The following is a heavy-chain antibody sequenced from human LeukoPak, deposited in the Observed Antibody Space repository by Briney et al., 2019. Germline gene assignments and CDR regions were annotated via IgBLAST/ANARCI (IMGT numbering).Heavy chain of an antibody. J-gene: IGHJ6*04. Sequence: GGSLRLSCAASGFTFSSYEMNWVRQATGKGLEWVSYISSSGSTIYYADSVKGRFTISRDNAKNSLYLQMNSLRAEDTAVYYCARLGGDTYYYGSGSFLTYGMDVWGKGTTATVSS. CDR1: GFTFSSYE. CDR2: ISSSGSTI. CDR3: ARLGGDTYYYGSGSFLTYGMDV. D-gene: IGHD3-10*01. V-gene: IGHV3-48*03.